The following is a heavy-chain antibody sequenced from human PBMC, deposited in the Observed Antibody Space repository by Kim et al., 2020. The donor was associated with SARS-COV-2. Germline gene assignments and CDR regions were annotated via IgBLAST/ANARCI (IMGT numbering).Heavy chain of an antibody. V-gene: IGHV4-39*01. J-gene: IGHJ4*02. CDR2: IYYSGST. D-gene: IGHD3-22*01. CDR1: GGSISSSSYY. Sequence: SETLSLTCTVSGGSISSSSYYWGWIRQPPGKGLEWIGSIYYSGSTYYNPSLKSRVTISVDTSKNQFSLKLSSVTAADTAVYYCARQGKYYYDSSGYYSPHYYFDYWGRGTLVTVSS. CDR3: ARQGKYYYDSSGYYSPHYYFDY.